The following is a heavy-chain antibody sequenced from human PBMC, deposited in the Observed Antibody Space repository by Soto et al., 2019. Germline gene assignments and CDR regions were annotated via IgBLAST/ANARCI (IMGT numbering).Heavy chain of an antibody. Sequence: GESLKISCKGPVYSFTSYWIGWVRQMPGEGLEWVGINYPGDSDTRYSPSFQGQVTISADKSISTAYLQWSSLKASDTAMYYCARLAPDIVVVVAATPPPLDYWGQGTLVTVSS. CDR2: NYPGDSDT. CDR1: VYSFTSYW. D-gene: IGHD2-15*01. CDR3: ARLAPDIVVVVAATPPPLDY. J-gene: IGHJ4*02. V-gene: IGHV5-51*01.